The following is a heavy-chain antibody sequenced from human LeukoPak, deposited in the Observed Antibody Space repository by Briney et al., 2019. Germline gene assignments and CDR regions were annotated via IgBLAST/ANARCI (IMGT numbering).Heavy chain of an antibody. CDR1: GGSISSYY. Sequence: SETLSLTCTVSGGSISSYYWSWIRQPPGKGLEWIGYIYHSGSTYYNPSLKSRVTISVDTSKNQFSLKLSSVTAADTAVYYCARDLSTNWFDPWGRGTLVTVSS. CDR2: IYHSGST. J-gene: IGHJ5*02. V-gene: IGHV4-59*12. CDR3: ARDLSTNWFDP.